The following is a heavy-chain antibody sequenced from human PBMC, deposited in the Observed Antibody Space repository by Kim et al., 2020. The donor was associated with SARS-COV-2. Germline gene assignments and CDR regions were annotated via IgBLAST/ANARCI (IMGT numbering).Heavy chain of an antibody. J-gene: IGHJ2*01. V-gene: IGHV3-30*04. CDR3: ARVGSQDYGGTSSYSYFDL. CDR2: ISYDGSNK. Sequence: GGSLRLSWAASGFTFSSYAMHWVRQAPGKGLEWVAVISYDGSNKYYADSGKGPFTITRDNAKNTMYLQMNSLRAEDTAVYSCARVGSQDYGGTSSYSYFDLWGRGTLVTVSS. CDR1: GFTFSSYA. D-gene: IGHD4-17*01.